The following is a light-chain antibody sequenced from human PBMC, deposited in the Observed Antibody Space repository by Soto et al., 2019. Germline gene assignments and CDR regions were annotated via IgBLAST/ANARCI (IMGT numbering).Light chain of an antibody. CDR1: PSVTNF. CDR2: GAS. Sequence: EIVLTQSPATLSLSPWERATLSCRASPSVTNFLAWYQQKPGQAPRLLIYGASSRATGIPDRFSGSGSGTDFTLAISRLEPEDFAVYYCQQCGTSPWTFGQGTKLDIK. CDR3: QQCGTSPWT. J-gene: IGKJ1*01. V-gene: IGKV3-20*01.